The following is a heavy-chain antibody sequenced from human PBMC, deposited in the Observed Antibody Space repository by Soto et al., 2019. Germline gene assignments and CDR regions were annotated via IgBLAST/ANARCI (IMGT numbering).Heavy chain of an antibody. D-gene: IGHD3-10*01. CDR2: ISAYNGNT. CDR1: GYTFTSYG. J-gene: IGHJ6*03. V-gene: IGHV1-18*01. Sequence: QVQLVQSGAEVKKPGASVKVSCKASGYTFTSYGISWVRQAPGQGLEWMGWISAYNGNTNYAQKLQGRVTMTTDTSTSTAYMELRSLRSDDTAVYYCAREDRGMVRGVRGGHYYYMDVWGKGTTVTVSS. CDR3: AREDRGMVRGVRGGHYYYMDV.